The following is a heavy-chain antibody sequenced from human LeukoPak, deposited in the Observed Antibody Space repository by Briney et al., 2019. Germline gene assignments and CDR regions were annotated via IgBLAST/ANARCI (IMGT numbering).Heavy chain of an antibody. J-gene: IGHJ4*02. Sequence: GGSLRLSCAASKFTFSDYSMNWVRQAPGQGLEWVSYFSSSSNTIHYADSVKGRFTISTDNAKNSLYLQMSSLRAEDTAVYYCARTPSSGWFRYYFDYWGQRTLLTVSS. CDR1: KFTFSDYS. CDR2: FSSSSNTI. D-gene: IGHD6-19*01. V-gene: IGHV3-48*01. CDR3: ARTPSSGWFRYYFDY.